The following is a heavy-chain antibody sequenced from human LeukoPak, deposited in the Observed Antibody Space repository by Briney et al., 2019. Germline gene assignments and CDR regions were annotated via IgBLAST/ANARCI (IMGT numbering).Heavy chain of an antibody. V-gene: IGHV4-34*01. CDR1: GGSFSGYY. CDR2: INHSGST. D-gene: IGHD3-10*01. CDR3: ARHYYGSENYYFDF. J-gene: IGHJ4*02. Sequence: PSETLSLTCAVYGGSFSGYYWSWIRQPPGKGLEWIGEINHSGSTNYNPSLKSRVTISVDASKNQFSLKLTSVTAADTAVYYCARHYYGSENYYFDFWGQGTLVTVSS.